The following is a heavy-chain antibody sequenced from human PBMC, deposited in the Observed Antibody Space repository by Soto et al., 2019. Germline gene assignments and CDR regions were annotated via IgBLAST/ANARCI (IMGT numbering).Heavy chain of an antibody. CDR3: ARVVGEVYSGYDYVGYYYYGMDG. CDR1: GYTFTGYY. J-gene: IGHJ6*02. Sequence: QVQLVQSGAEVKKPGASVKVSCKASGYTFTGYYMHWVRQAPGQGLEWMGWINPNSGGTNYAQKFQGTVTMTRDTSISTAYMDLSRVRSDDTAVYYCARVVGEVYSGYDYVGYYYYGMDGWGQGTTVTVSS. CDR2: INPNSGGT. D-gene: IGHD5-12*01. V-gene: IGHV1-2*02.